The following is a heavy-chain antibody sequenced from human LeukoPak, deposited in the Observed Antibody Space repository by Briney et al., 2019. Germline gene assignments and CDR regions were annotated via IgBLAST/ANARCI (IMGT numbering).Heavy chain of an antibody. CDR2: INPNSGGT. D-gene: IGHD3-9*01. J-gene: IGHJ6*03. CDR3: ARGLRYFDWYYYMDV. V-gene: IGHV1-2*02. CDR1: GYTFNGHY. Sequence: ASVKVSCKASGYTFNGHYMHWVRQAPGQGLEWMGWINPNSGGTNYAQKFQGRVTMTRDTSISTAYMELSRLRSDDTAVYYCARGLRYFDWYYYMDVWGKGTTVTISS.